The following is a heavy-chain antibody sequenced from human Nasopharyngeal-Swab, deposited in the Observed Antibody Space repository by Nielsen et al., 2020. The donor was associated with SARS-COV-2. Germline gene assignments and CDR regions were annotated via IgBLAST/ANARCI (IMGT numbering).Heavy chain of an antibody. J-gene: IGHJ6*03. CDR2: MNPNSGNT. V-gene: IGHV1-8*01. CDR3: ARVYCTNGVCSPPEYYYYYYMDV. D-gene: IGHD2-8*01. Sequence: ASVKVSCKASGYTFTSYDINWVRQATGQGLEWMGWMNPNSGNTGYAQKFQGRVTMTRNTSISTAYMELSSLRSEDTAVYYCARVYCTNGVCSPPEYYYYYYMDVWGKGTTFTVSS. CDR1: GYTFTSYD.